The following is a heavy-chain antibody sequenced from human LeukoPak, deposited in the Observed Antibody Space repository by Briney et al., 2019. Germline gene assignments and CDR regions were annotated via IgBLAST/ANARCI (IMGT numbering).Heavy chain of an antibody. V-gene: IGHV3-23*01. CDR2: ISGSGGST. J-gene: IGHJ4*02. CDR1: GFTFSSYA. Sequence: GGSLRLSCSASGFTFSSYAMSWVRQAPGKGLVWVSVISGSGGSTYYADSVKGRFTISRDNSKNTLYLQMNSLRAEDTAVYYCAKVPYSGSYYSYLDYWGQGTLDTVSS. CDR3: AKVPYSGSYYSYLDY. D-gene: IGHD1-26*01.